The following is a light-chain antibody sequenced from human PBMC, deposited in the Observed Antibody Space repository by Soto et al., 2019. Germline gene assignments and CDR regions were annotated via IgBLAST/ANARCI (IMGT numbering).Light chain of an antibody. J-gene: IGKJ3*01. CDR2: DDS. V-gene: IGKV1-13*02. CDR1: QDIRTA. CDR3: QQFNSFPFT. Sequence: AIQLTQSPSSLSSSPGDRVTITCRASQDIRTAIAWYQQKPGQAPQLLIYDDSSLQSGVPSRFSGRGSGTDFTCTISSLQPEDFATYYCQQFNSFPFTFGPGTKVDIK.